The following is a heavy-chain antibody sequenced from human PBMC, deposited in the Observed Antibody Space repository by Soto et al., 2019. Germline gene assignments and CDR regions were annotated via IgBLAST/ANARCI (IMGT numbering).Heavy chain of an antibody. D-gene: IGHD3-10*01. CDR3: AAGHGAN. Sequence: VQMLQSWGGLVQPGGSLGLSCVASGFAFGDYTMNWVRQAPGKGLEWVSRITKSGDDTYYADSVKGRFAISRDNSKNTLSLQMNSLRVEDTAVYFCAAGHGANWGQGTLVTVSS. V-gene: IGHV3-23*01. J-gene: IGHJ4*02. CDR1: GFAFGDYT. CDR2: ITKSGDDT.